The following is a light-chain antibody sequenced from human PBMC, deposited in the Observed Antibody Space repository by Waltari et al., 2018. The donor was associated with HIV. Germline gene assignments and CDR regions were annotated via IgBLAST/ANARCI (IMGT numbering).Light chain of an antibody. J-gene: IGLJ2*01. V-gene: IGLV2-11*01. CDR3: CSYASNYILI. CDR1: TSTVGGYDS. CDR2: DVS. Sequence: QSALTQPRPVSGSPGQSVTISCTGTTSTVGGYDSVYWYQQHPGKAPKVIISDVSRRPSGVPDRFSASKSGNTASLTISGLQAADEADYFCCSYASNYILIFGGGTKLTVL.